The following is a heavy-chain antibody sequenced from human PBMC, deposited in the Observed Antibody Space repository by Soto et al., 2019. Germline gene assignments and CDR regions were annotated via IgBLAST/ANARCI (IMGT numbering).Heavy chain of an antibody. V-gene: IGHV3-66*01. D-gene: IGHD3-3*01. CDR2: IYSAGNT. J-gene: IGHJ6*02. Sequence: GGSLRLSCAASGFTVSSNYMSWVRQAPGKGLEWISIIYSAGNTYYADSVKGRFTISRDNSKNSLYLQMNSLRAEDTAVYYCARDRRGVIVNYYYGMDVWGQGTTVTVSS. CDR3: ARDRRGVIVNYYYGMDV. CDR1: GFTVSSNY.